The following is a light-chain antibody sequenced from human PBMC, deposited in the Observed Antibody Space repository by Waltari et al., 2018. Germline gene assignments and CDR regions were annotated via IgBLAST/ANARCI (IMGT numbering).Light chain of an antibody. CDR2: GAS. J-gene: IGKJ2*01. Sequence: EVMMTQSPATLSVSPGERATLSCRASQSVGNNLAWFQERPGQAPRRLIFGASTRATGIPARFTGSGSGTEFTLTISSLQSEDFAVYYCQQYDKWLMYTFGQGTKVEVK. CDR1: QSVGNN. V-gene: IGKV3-15*01. CDR3: QQYDKWLMYT.